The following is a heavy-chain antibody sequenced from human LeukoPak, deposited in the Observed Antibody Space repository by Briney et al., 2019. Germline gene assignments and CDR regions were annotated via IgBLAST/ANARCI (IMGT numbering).Heavy chain of an antibody. J-gene: IGHJ5*02. CDR1: GFTFSNYW. CDR2: IKSDGSST. D-gene: IGHD4-11*01. CDR3: AKDNSPGWFGP. Sequence: GGSLRLSCATSGFTFSNYWMHWVRQVPGKGLVWVSRIKSDGSSTSYADSVKGRFTISRDNAKNTLYLQMNSLRAEDTAIYYCAKDNSPGWFGPWGQGTVVTVSS. V-gene: IGHV3-74*01.